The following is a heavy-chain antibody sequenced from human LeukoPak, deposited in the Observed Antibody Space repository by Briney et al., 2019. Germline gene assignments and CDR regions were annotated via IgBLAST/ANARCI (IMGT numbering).Heavy chain of an antibody. CDR2: ISYDGTNE. D-gene: IGHD3-10*02. CDR1: GFPFSRHG. J-gene: IGHJ4*02. V-gene: IGHV3-30*18. Sequence: GGSLRLSCAASGFPFSRHGMHWVRQAPGKGLEWVAVISYDGTNEYYADSVKGRFTISRDNSKKSLYLQMNSLRTEDTALYYCAKDMSGGVDYWGQGTLVSVSS. CDR3: AKDMSGGVDY.